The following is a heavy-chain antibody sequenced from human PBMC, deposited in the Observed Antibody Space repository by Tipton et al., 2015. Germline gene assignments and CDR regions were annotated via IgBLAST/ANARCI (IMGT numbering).Heavy chain of an antibody. V-gene: IGHV4-39*07. CDR3: ARGSGGTYYGYFEY. Sequence: LRLSCTVSGGSVTNINYYWGWIRQPPGKGLEWIGSIYYSGSTYYNPSLKSRVTLSIDTSKNQFSLKLSSVTAADTAVYYCARGSGGTYYGYFEYWGQGTLVTVSA. CDR1: GGSVTNINYY. D-gene: IGHD2-15*01. CDR2: IYYSGST. J-gene: IGHJ4*02.